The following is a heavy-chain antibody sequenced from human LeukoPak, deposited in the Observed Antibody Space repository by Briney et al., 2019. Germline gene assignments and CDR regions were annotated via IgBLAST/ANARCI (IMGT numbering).Heavy chain of an antibody. Sequence: SETLSLTCTVSGASISGSGYYWGWIRQPPGKGLEWIGNIYYSGSTYYNASLQSRVTISIDMSKNEFSLRLNSVTAADTAMYYCAKSGGYGLIDYWGQGTLVTVSS. CDR2: IYYSGST. J-gene: IGHJ4*02. CDR1: GASISGSGYY. D-gene: IGHD1-26*01. CDR3: AKSGGYGLIDY. V-gene: IGHV4-39*01.